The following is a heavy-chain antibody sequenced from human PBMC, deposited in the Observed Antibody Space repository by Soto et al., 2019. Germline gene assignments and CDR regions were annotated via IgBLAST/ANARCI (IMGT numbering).Heavy chain of an antibody. D-gene: IGHD7-27*01. J-gene: IGHJ4*02. V-gene: IGHV4-59*01. Sequence: QVQLQESGPGLVKPSETLSLTCTVSGGSISSYYWSWIRQPPGKGLEWIGYIYYSGSTDYDPPLKSRVNIPVDTSKNQFSLKLSSVTAADTAVYYCARRWGTYLDFWGQGTLVTVSS. CDR2: IYYSGST. CDR3: ARRWGTYLDF. CDR1: GGSISSYY.